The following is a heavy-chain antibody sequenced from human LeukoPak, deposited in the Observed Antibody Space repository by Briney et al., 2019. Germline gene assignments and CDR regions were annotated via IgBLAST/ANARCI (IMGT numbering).Heavy chain of an antibody. J-gene: IGHJ3*02. Sequence: KPSETLSLTCSVSGGSISSSAYCWGWIRQPPGKGLEWIGSICYRGNTYYNPSLKSRLTISIDTSRNQISLDLSSVIAADTAVYYCARQEGVYDFWSTVYAFDIWGQGTMVPVSS. CDR3: ARQEGVYDFWSTVYAFDI. CDR2: ICYRGNT. D-gene: IGHD3-3*01. CDR1: GGSISSSAYC. V-gene: IGHV4-39*01.